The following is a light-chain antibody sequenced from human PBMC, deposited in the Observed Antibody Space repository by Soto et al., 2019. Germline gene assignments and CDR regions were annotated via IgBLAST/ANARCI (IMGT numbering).Light chain of an antibody. CDR1: RSVLYKSNNKNH. CDR3: QQYFDVPFT. CDR2: WAS. Sequence: IVMTQSPDSLAVSLGDRATMNCKCSRSVLYKSNNKNHLAWYQQKPGQPPQLIIYWASTRESGVLERFRGSGAGSDCTRTISSLEAEDVAFYWCQQYFDVPFTFGGGTKVDIK. V-gene: IGKV4-1*01. J-gene: IGKJ4*01.